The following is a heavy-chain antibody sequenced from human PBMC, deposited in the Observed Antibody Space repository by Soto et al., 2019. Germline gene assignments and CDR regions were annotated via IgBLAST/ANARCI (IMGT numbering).Heavy chain of an antibody. CDR2: IDFNGNT. CDR1: GVSISDTSYY. Sequence: QLQLQESGPGLVKPSETLSLTCTVSGVSISDTSYYWGWIRQPPGKGLEWIGTIDFNGNTFYNPSLKSRLTISVDTSSNQFSLRLTSVTAADTAVYYCARQGSYWGQGTLVAVSS. CDR3: ARQGSY. V-gene: IGHV4-39*01. J-gene: IGHJ4*02.